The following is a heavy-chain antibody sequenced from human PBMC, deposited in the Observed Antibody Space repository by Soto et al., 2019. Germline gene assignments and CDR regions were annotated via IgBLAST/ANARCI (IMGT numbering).Heavy chain of an antibody. CDR2: ISLYSDGT. V-gene: IGHV1-18*01. CDR3: ARVVPGAAAWFGP. CDR1: GYTFSNYG. Sequence: QVRLVQSGGEVKRPGASVKVSCKTSGYTFSNYGITWVRQAPGQPLEWLGWISLYSDGTNYAEKFQGRGSMTPDTSTTTAYMELRSVRSDDTAVYYGARVVPGAAAWFGPWGQGTLVTVSS. J-gene: IGHJ5*02. D-gene: IGHD2-2*01.